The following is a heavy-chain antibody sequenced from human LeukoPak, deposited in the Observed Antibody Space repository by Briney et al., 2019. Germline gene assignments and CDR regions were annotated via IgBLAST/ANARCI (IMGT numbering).Heavy chain of an antibody. J-gene: IGHJ5*02. CDR2: IYYSGST. D-gene: IGHD3-9*01. CDR1: GGSISSYH. CDR3: ARGLRYFDWLLGGRWFDP. Sequence: PSETLSLTCTVSGGSISSYHWSWIRQPPGKGLEWIGYIYYSGSTNYNPSLKSRVTISVDTSKNQFSLKLSSVTAADTAVYYCARGLRYFDWLLGGRWFDPWGQGTLVTVSS. V-gene: IGHV4-59*12.